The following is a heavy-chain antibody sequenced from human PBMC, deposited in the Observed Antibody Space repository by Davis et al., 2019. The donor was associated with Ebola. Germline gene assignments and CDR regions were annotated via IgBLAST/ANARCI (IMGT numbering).Heavy chain of an antibody. V-gene: IGHV5-51*01. D-gene: IGHD3-22*01. CDR1: EYSFTSHW. J-gene: IGHJ4*02. Sequence: GESLKISCKVSEYSFTSHWFGWVRQMPGKGLEYMGIIYSDDSDTRYSPSFQGQVTISADKSISTAYLQWSSLKASDTAMYYCARQGTYYYDSSGYNIDYWGQGTLVTVSS. CDR3: ARQGTYYYDSSGYNIDY. CDR2: IYSDDSDT.